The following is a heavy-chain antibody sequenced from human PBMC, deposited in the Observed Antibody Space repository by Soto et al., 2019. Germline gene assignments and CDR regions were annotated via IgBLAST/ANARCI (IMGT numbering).Heavy chain of an antibody. V-gene: IGHV3-21*01. CDR3: ARAGLEPDAFDI. Sequence: PGGSLRLSCAASGFTFSSYSMNWVRQAPGKGLEWVSSISSSSSYIYYADSVKGRFTISRDNAKNSLYLQMNSLRAEDTAVYYCARAGLEPDAFDIWGQGTMVTVSS. CDR2: ISSSSSYI. CDR1: GFTFSSYS. J-gene: IGHJ3*02. D-gene: IGHD1-1*01.